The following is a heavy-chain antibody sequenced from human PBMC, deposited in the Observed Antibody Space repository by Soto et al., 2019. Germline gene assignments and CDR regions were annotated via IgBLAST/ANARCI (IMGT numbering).Heavy chain of an antibody. CDR3: AKVSRKGSAIDFDY. Sequence: QVQLVQSGAELKKPGASVKVSCKASGYTFSNYDMNWVRQATGQGPEWIGWVNPNNGDTGYAQKFXGXVXXTTDISPTTAYMELTSLRSEDTAIYYCAKVSRKGSAIDFDYWGQGTLITVSS. D-gene: IGHD3-10*01. J-gene: IGHJ4*02. CDR1: GYTFSNYD. CDR2: VNPNNGDT. V-gene: IGHV1-8*01.